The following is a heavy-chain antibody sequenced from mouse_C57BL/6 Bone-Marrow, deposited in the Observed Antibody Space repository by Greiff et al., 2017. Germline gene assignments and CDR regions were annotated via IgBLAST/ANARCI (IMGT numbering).Heavy chain of an antibody. CDR1: GFTFTSYD. V-gene: IGHV1-85*01. D-gene: IGHD1-1*01. CDR3: ARRGLLPFAY. Sequence: QVQLQQSGPELVKPGASVKLSCKASGFTFTSYDINWVKQRPGQGLEWIGWISPRDGSTKYNEKFQGKATLTVDTSSSTAYLELHSLTSEDAAVYYGARRGLLPFAYWGQGTTLTVSS. CDR2: ISPRDGST. J-gene: IGHJ2*01.